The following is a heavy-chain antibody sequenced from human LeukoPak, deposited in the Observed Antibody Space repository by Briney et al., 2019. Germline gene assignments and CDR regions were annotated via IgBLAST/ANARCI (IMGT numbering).Heavy chain of an antibody. J-gene: IGHJ5*02. CDR1: GFTFSDYY. D-gene: IGHD3-3*01. CDR3: ARLTLEWLYDH. CDR2: ISSSGSTI. V-gene: IGHV3-11*04. Sequence: GGSLRLSCAASGFTFSDYYMSWIRQAPGKGLEWVSYISSSGSTIYYADSVKGRFTISRDNAKNSLYLQMNSLRAEDTAVYYSARLTLEWLYDHWGQGTLVTVSS.